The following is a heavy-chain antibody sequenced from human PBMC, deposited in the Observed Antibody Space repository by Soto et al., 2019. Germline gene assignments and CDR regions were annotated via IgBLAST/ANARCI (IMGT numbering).Heavy chain of an antibody. V-gene: IGHV4-59*01. D-gene: IGHD3-10*01. CDR3: ARTKGGYYVSGSTRTVVWFDT. CDR1: GSSISSYY. J-gene: IGHJ5*02. CDR2: IYYSGST. Sequence: PSETLSLTCTFSGSSISSYYWIWMRQPTGKGLEWMGYIYYSGSTNYNPSLQSRVTISEDQSKKPFYLKLSSVTXAETAVEYCARTKGGYYVSGSTRTVVWFDTWGQGGLVTVS.